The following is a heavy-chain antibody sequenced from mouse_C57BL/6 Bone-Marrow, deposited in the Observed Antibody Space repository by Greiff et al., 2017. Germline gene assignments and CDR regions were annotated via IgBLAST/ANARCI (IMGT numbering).Heavy chain of an antibody. CDR1: GYAFTNYL. CDR3: AREGGNYDSGYWYCDV. Sequence: QVQLKQSGAELVRPGTSVKVSCKASGYAFTNYLIEWVKQRPGQGLEWIGVINPGRGGTNYNEKFKGKATLTADKSSSTAYMQLSSLTSEDYAVYFCAREGGNYDSGYWYCDVWGTGTTVTVSS. D-gene: IGHD2-4*01. V-gene: IGHV1-54*01. CDR2: INPGRGGT. J-gene: IGHJ1*03.